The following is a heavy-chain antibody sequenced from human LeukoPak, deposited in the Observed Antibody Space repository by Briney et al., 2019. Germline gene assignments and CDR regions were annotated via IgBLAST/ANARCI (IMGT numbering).Heavy chain of an antibody. CDR3: AKCGYCSSTSCYIIQNYYYYGMDV. CDR2: ISGGGGNT. Sequence: GGSLRLSCAASKFAFSSYAMSWVRQAPGKGLEWVSAISGGGGNTYYADSVKGRFTISRDNSKNTLYLQMNSLRAEDTAVYYCAKCGYCSSTSCYIIQNYYYYGMDVWGQGTTVTVSS. V-gene: IGHV3-23*01. D-gene: IGHD2-2*02. CDR1: KFAFSSYA. J-gene: IGHJ6*02.